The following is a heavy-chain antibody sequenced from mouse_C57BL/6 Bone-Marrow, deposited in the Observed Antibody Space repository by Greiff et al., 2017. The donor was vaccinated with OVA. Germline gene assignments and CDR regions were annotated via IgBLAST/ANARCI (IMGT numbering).Heavy chain of an antibody. J-gene: IGHJ1*03. V-gene: IGHV5-4*01. CDR2: ISHGSSYT. CDR1: GFTFSSYA. Sequence: EVQLVESGGGLVKPGASLKLSCAASGFTFSSYAMSWVRQTPGKRLEWVATISHGSSYTNYPENLKGRFTISGDNAKNNLYLQMSHLKSEDTAMYYCARRSYWYFDVWGTGTTVTVSS. CDR3: ARRSYWYFDV.